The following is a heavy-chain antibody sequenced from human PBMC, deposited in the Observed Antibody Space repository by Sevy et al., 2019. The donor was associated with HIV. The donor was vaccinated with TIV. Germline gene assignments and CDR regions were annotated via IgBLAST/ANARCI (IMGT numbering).Heavy chain of an antibody. CDR2: IYSGGAT. CDR3: ATRYGDLDAFDL. CDR1: GFTVRDNY. J-gene: IGHJ3*01. Sequence: GGSLRLSCAASGFTVRDNYMTWVRQAPGKGLEWVSLIYSGGATYYADSVKGRFTISRVSSKNTLYLQMNSLGAEDMAVYYCATRYGDLDAFDLWGQGTRVTVSS. D-gene: IGHD4-17*01. V-gene: IGHV3-53*01.